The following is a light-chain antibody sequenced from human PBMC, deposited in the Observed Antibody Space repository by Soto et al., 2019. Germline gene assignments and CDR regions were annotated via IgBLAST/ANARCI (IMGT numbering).Light chain of an antibody. J-gene: IGKJ2*01. CDR3: QQSYSTPYT. CDR1: QGISSY. V-gene: IGKV1-39*01. CDR2: AAS. Sequence: DIQMTQSPSSLSASLGDRVTITCRASQGISSYLNWYQQKPGKAPNLLIYAASSLQSGVPSRFSGRGSGTDFTLTISSLQPEDFATYYCQQSYSTPYTFGQGTKLEIK.